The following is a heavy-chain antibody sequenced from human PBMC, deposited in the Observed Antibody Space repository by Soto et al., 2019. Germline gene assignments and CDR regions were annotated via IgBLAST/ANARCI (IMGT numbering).Heavy chain of an antibody. Sequence: EVQLLESGGGLVQPGGSLRLSCAASGFAFTSFSMNWIRQAPGKGLEWVSSISGSGISTYYADSVKGRFTISRDNSRSTVSLEMNCLRAEDTAIYYCAKEDASGTYFPLDSWGQGTLVTVSS. CDR1: GFAFTSFS. CDR2: ISGSGIST. V-gene: IGHV3-23*01. J-gene: IGHJ4*02. D-gene: IGHD3-10*01. CDR3: AKEDASGTYFPLDS.